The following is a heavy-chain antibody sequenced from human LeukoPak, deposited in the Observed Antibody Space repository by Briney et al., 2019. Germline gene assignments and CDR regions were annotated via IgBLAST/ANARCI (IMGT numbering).Heavy chain of an antibody. CDR2: ISGSGGST. J-gene: IGHJ4*02. V-gene: IGHV3-23*01. CDR3: AKDRQQLANLDY. D-gene: IGHD6-13*01. Sequence: GGSLRLSCAASGFTFSSYAMNWVRQAPGKGLEWVSGISGSGGSTYYADSVKGRFTISRDNSENTLYLQMNRLRAEDTARYYCAKDRQQLANLDYWGQGTLVTVSS. CDR1: GFTFSSYA.